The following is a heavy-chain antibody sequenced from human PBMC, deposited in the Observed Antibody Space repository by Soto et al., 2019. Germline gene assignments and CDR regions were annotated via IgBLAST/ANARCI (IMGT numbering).Heavy chain of an antibody. CDR3: AKGADSGYDWGVYYYYMDV. CDR2: ISGSGGST. V-gene: IGHV3-23*01. CDR1: GFTFSSYA. J-gene: IGHJ6*03. Sequence: GGSLRLSCAASGFTFSSYAMSWVRQAPGKGLEWVSAISGSGGSTYYADSVKGRFTISRDNSKKTLYLQMNSLRAEDTAVYYCAKGADSGYDWGVYYYYMDVWGKGTTVTVSS. D-gene: IGHD5-12*01.